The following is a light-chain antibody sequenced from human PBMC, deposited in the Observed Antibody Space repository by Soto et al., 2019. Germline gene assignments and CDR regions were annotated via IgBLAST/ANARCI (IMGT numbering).Light chain of an antibody. CDR1: SSDVGRYDH. J-gene: IGLJ1*01. CDR2: EVT. Sequence: QSALTQPPSASGSPGQSVTIPCTGTSSDVGRYDHVSWYQQHPGKAPKLMIYEVTRRPAGVPDRFSGSKSGNTASLTVSGLQAEDEAEYFCSSDAGNYNYVFGTGTRSPS. CDR3: SSDAGNYNYV. V-gene: IGLV2-8*01.